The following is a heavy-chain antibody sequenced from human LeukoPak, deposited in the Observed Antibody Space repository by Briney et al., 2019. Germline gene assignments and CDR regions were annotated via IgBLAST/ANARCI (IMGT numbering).Heavy chain of an antibody. CDR3: ARVKERRAVAGRYFDY. J-gene: IGHJ4*02. D-gene: IGHD6-19*01. V-gene: IGHV4-4*07. Sequence: SETLSLTCTVSGGSISSYYWSWIRQPAGKGLEWIGRIYTSGSTNYNPSLKSRVTISVDTSKNQFSLKLSSVTAADTAVYYCARVKERRAVAGRYFDYWGQGTLVTVSS. CDR1: GGSISSYY. CDR2: IYTSGST.